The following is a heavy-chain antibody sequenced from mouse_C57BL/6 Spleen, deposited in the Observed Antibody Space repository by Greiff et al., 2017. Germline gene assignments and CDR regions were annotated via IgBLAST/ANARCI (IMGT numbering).Heavy chain of an antibody. CDR2: ISYDGSN. CDR1: GYSITSGYY. CDR3: APLLLRSYWYFDV. V-gene: IGHV3-6*01. Sequence: EVQVVESGPGLVKPSQSLSLTCSVTGYSITSGYYWNWIRQFPGNKLEWMGYISYDGSNNYNPSLKNRISITRDTSKNQFFLKLNSVTTEDTATYYCAPLLLRSYWYFDVWGTGTTVTVSS. D-gene: IGHD1-1*01. J-gene: IGHJ1*03.